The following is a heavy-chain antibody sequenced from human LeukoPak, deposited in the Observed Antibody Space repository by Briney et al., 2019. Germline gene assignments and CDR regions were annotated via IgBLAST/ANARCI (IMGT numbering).Heavy chain of an antibody. D-gene: IGHD5-18*01. J-gene: IGHJ4*02. CDR1: GFTFSSYE. CDR2: ISSGGNTI. CDR3: AREGTAMVSFDY. Sequence: GGSLRLSCAASGFTFSSYEMNWVRQAPGKGLEWVSYISSGGNTIYYADSVKGRFTISRDNAKNSLYLQMNSLRAEDTAVYYCAREGTAMVSFDYWGQGSLVTVSS. V-gene: IGHV3-48*03.